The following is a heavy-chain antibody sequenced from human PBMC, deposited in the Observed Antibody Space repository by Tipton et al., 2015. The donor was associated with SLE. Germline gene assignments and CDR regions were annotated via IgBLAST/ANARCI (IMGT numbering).Heavy chain of an antibody. CDR3: ARLGDWDQYYDMDV. D-gene: IGHD3-16*01. CDR2: ISGYNGNT. V-gene: IGHV1-18*01. Sequence: QLVQSGAEVRKPGASVTVSCKASGYTFTSYRITWVRQAPGQGLEWMGWISGYNGNTNYAQKLQGRVTMTTDTSTSTAYMELRSLRSDDTAVYYCARLGDWDQYYDMDVWGKGATVTVSS. J-gene: IGHJ6*03. CDR1: GYTFTSYR.